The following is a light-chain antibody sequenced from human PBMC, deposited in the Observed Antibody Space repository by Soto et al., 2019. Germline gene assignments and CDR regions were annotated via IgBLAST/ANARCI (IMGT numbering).Light chain of an antibody. V-gene: IGLV2-14*03. J-gene: IGLJ1*01. Sequence: QSVLTQPASVSGSPGQSITISCTGTSSDVGGYNFVSWYQYHPGKAPKLLIYDVSNRPSGASTRFSGSKSGNTASLTISGLQAEDEADYYCSSYTSRSTQVFGTGTKVTVL. CDR3: SSYTSRSTQV. CDR2: DVS. CDR1: SSDVGGYNF.